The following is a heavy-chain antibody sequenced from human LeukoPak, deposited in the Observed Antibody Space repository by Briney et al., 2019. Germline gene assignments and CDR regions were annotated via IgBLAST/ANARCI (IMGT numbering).Heavy chain of an antibody. CDR2: IIPIFGTA. J-gene: IGHJ3*02. CDR3: ARSTLAYCGGDCYPGAFDI. Sequence: SVKVSCKTSGYTFNRHGISWVRQAPGQGLEWMGGIIPIFGTANYAQKFQGRVMITTDESTSTAYMELSSLRSEDTAVYYCARSTLAYCGGDCYPGAFDIWGQGTMVTVSS. CDR1: GYTFNRHG. V-gene: IGHV1-69*05. D-gene: IGHD2-21*02.